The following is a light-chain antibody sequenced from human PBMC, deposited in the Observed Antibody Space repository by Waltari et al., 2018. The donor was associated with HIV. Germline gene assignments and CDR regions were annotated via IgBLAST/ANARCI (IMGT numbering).Light chain of an antibody. V-gene: IGLV1-51*01. CDR3: GTWDSSLSAGV. CDR2: DNN. J-gene: IGLJ2*01. CDR1: SSHVGDNS. Sequence: QSVLTQPPSVSAAPGQRVTISCSGSSSHVGDNSVTWYQQLPGTAPKLLLYDNNKRPSGIPDRFSGSKSGASATLGITGLQTGDEADYYCGTWDSSLSAGVFGGGTKLTVL.